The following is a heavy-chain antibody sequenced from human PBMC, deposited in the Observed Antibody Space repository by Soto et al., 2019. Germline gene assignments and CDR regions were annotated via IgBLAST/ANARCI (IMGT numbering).Heavy chain of an antibody. CDR3: ASDPYYYASGF. CDR2: ISGDGTTT. D-gene: IGHD3-10*01. Sequence: GVSLRLSCAASGFRFSDHYMTWIRQAPGKGLEWVSKISGDGTTTYYADSVKGRFTVSRDNAENSVYLQMNSLRAEDTAVYYCASDPYYYASGFWGQGTLVTVSS. CDR1: GFRFSDHY. J-gene: IGHJ4*02. V-gene: IGHV3-11*01.